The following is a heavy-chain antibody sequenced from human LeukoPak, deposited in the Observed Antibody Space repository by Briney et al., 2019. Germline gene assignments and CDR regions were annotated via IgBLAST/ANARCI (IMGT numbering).Heavy chain of an antibody. CDR3: ATRKPSLNSYGASNAFDI. CDR2: VRYDGTNK. J-gene: IGHJ3*02. V-gene: IGHV3-30*02. Sequence: GGSLRLSCVASGFIFTSSDMHWVRQAPGKGLEWVAFVRYDGTNKYHADSVKGRLTISRDNSKNTMYLQMNSLRAEDTAVYYCATRKPSLNSYGASNAFDIWGQGTMVTVSS. CDR1: GFIFTSSD. D-gene: IGHD5-18*01.